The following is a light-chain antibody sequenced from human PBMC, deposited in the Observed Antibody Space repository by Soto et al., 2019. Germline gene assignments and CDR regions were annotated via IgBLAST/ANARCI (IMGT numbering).Light chain of an antibody. CDR1: PNIYSN. Sequence: IVMTQSPATLSVSPGERATLSCRASPNIYSNVAWYQQRPGQAPRLLIYRASTRPTGLPARFSGSGSGTEFTLTISSLQSEDFTVYYCLQYHNLWAFGQGTKVEIK. CDR3: LQYHNLWA. V-gene: IGKV3-15*01. CDR2: RAS. J-gene: IGKJ1*01.